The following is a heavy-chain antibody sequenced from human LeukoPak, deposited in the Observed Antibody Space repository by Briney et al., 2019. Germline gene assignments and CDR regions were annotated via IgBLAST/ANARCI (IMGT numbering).Heavy chain of an antibody. Sequence: GGSLRLSCAASGFTFSDYAMHWVRQAPGKGLEWVAFIRYDSTNKYYGDSLTGRFTISRDNSNNMLYLQMSSLRAEDTAVYYCAKDSLSLGYFDFCGQGTLVTVSS. V-gene: IGHV3-30*02. J-gene: IGHJ4*02. CDR2: IRYDSTNK. CDR1: GFTFSDYA. D-gene: IGHD3-16*01. CDR3: AKDSLSLGYFDF.